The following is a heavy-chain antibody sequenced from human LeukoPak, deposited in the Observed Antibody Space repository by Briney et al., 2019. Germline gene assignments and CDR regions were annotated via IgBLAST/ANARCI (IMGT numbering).Heavy chain of an antibody. CDR2: ISADGGTT. CDR1: GFSFRGYG. CDR3: ARGRGGPPFDY. V-gene: IGHV3-64*02. Sequence: GGSLRLSCAASGFSFRGYGMHWVRQAPGKGLEYVSAISADGGTTYYADSVKDRFIISRDNPKNTLYLQMGSLRNEDMAVYYCARGRGGPPFDYWGQGALVTVSS. J-gene: IGHJ4*02.